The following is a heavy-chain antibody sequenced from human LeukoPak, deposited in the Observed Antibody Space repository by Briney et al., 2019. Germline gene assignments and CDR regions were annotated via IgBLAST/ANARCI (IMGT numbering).Heavy chain of an antibody. J-gene: IGHJ4*02. D-gene: IGHD2-2*01. Sequence: GGSLRLSCVASGFTFSRYGMHWVRQAPGKGLEWVAVISYDGSNKFYADSVKGRFTISRDNSKNKLFLQMSSLRADDTAVYYCTKVHSNSWYGDWGQGTLVTVSP. CDR2: ISYDGSNK. V-gene: IGHV3-30*18. CDR1: GFTFSRYG. CDR3: TKVHSNSWYGD.